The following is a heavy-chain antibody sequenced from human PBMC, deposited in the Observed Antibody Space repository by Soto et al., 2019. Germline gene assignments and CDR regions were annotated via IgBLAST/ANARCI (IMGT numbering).Heavy chain of an antibody. J-gene: IGHJ4*02. D-gene: IGHD6-13*01. CDR2: IYYTGST. Sequence: SETLSLTCTVSAGSPTNNYWSWVRQPPGQGLEWLGYIYYTGSTNYNPSLESRVTISVDTSKNQFSLRLTSVTAADTAVYYCARTSSTWLIFDYWGQGALVTVSS. V-gene: IGHV4-59*01. CDR1: AGSPTNNY. CDR3: ARTSSTWLIFDY.